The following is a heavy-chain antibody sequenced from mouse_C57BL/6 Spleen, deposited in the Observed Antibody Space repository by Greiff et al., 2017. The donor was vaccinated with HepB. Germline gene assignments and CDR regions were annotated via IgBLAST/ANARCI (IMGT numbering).Heavy chain of an antibody. D-gene: IGHD1-1*01. V-gene: IGHV1-64*01. CDR1: GYTFTSYW. CDR2: IHPNSGST. Sequence: VQLQQPGAELVKPGASVKLSCKASGYTFTSYWMHWVKQRPGQGLEWIGMIHPNSGSTNYNEKFKSKATLTVDKSSSTAYMQLSSLTSEDSAVYYCASITTVVAEVDYWGQGTTLTVSS. CDR3: ASITTVVAEVDY. J-gene: IGHJ2*01.